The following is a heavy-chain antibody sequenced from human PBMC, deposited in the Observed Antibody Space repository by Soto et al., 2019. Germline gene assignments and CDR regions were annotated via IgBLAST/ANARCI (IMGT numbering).Heavy chain of an antibody. Sequence: GGSLRLSCAASGFTFSSYSMNWVRQAPGKGLEWVSSISSSSSYIYYADSVKGRFTISRDNAKNSLYLQMNSLRAEDTAVYYCARVQSRYGYWFDPWGQGILVTVSS. CDR2: ISSSSSYI. V-gene: IGHV3-21*01. CDR1: GFTFSSYS. D-gene: IGHD5-18*01. CDR3: ARVQSRYGYWFDP. J-gene: IGHJ5*02.